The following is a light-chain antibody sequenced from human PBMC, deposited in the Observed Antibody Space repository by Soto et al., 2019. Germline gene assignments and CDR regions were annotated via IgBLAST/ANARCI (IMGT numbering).Light chain of an antibody. V-gene: IGKV3-15*01. J-gene: IGKJ1*01. Sequence: EIVLTQSPAILSVSPGERATLSCRASQSISRSLAWYQQKPGQAPRLLISDASTRATGIPARFSGSGSGTEFTLTISSLQSEDFAVYSCQQYNNWPWTFGQGTKVDI. CDR3: QQYNNWPWT. CDR1: QSISRS. CDR2: DAS.